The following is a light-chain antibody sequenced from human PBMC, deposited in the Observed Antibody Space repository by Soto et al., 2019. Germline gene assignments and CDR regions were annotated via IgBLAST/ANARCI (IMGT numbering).Light chain of an antibody. CDR2: HAS. CDR1: QSISNW. CDR3: HQDFNLPWT. J-gene: IGKJ1*01. Sequence: DIQMTQSPSTLPASVGDKVTITCRASQSISNWLAWYQQKPGTAPKVLIYHASNLQSGVPSRFSGIGSGTDFTLTISSLQPEDFAVYVCHQDFNLPWTFGQVTKVEIK. V-gene: IGKV1-5*01.